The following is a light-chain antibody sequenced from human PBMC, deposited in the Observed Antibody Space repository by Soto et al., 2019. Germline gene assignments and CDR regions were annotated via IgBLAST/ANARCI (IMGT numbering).Light chain of an antibody. V-gene: IGLV2-11*01. CDR3: CSYAVTYTLV. Sequence: QSVLTQPRSVSGSPGQSVTISCTGTSSDVGGYNYVSWYQQHPGKAPKFMIYDVSKRPSGVPDRFSGSKSGNTASLTISGLQAEDEADYYCCSYAVTYTLVFGGGTKVTVL. CDR1: SSDVGGYNY. J-gene: IGLJ2*01. CDR2: DVS.